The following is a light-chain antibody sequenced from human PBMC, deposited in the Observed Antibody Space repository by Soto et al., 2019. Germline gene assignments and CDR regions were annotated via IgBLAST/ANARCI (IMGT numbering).Light chain of an antibody. CDR3: QQRSNWFT. J-gene: IGKJ5*01. Sequence: EIVLTQSPATLSLSPGERATLSCRASQGVSSYLAWYQQKPGQAPRLLIYDASNRATGIPAMFSGSGSGTDFTLTISSLEPEDFAVYYCQQRSNWFTFGQGTRLEIK. CDR2: DAS. CDR1: QGVSSY. V-gene: IGKV3-11*01.